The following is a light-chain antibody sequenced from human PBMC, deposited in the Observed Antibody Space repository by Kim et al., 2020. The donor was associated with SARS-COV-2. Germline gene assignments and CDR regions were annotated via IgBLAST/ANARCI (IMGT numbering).Light chain of an antibody. CDR1: ELGDKY. Sequence: SYELTQPPSVSVSPGQTASITCSGDELGDKYACWYQQKPGQSPVLVIYQDTKRLSGIPERFSGSNSGNTATLTISGTQALDEADYYCQAWDSSTWV. CDR3: QAWDSSTWV. CDR2: QDT. V-gene: IGLV3-1*01. J-gene: IGLJ3*02.